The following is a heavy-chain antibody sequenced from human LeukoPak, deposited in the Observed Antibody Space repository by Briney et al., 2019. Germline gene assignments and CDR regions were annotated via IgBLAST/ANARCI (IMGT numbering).Heavy chain of an antibody. CDR3: ARTYGSSGLGYFDL. CDR2: IYYSGST. J-gene: IGHJ2*01. Sequence: PSETLSLTCTVCGGSISSYYWSWIRQPPGKGLEWIGYIYYSGSTNYSPSLKSRLTISVDTSKNQFSLKLSSVTAADTAVYYCARTYGSSGLGYFDLWGRGTLVTVCS. D-gene: IGHD6-13*01. V-gene: IGHV4-59*01. CDR1: GGSISSYY.